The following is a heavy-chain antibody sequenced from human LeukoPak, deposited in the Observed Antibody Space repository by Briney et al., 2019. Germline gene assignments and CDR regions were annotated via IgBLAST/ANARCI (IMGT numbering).Heavy chain of an antibody. D-gene: IGHD6-13*01. CDR3: AKDGGSSWFDY. Sequence: GGSLRLSCAASGFTFSSYVMHWVRQAPGKGLEWVAVISYDGSNKYYADSVKGRFTISRDNSKNTLYLQMNSLRAEDTAVYYCAKDGGSSWFDYWGQGTLVTVSS. CDR2: ISYDGSNK. CDR1: GFTFSSYV. J-gene: IGHJ4*02. V-gene: IGHV3-30-3*01.